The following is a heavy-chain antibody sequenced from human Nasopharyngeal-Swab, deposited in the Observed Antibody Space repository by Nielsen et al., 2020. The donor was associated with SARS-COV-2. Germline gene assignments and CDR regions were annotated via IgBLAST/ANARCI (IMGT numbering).Heavy chain of an antibody. CDR3: ARGPIAAAGIRHWFDP. CDR2: IIPIFGTA. J-gene: IGHJ5*02. CDR1: GGTFISCA. V-gene: IGHV1-69*13. D-gene: IGHD6-13*01. Sequence: SVKITCKASGGTFISCAISWVRQAPGQGLERMGGIIPIFGTANYAQKFQGRVTITADESTSTAYMELSSLRSEDTAVYNCARGPIAAAGIRHWFDPWGQGTLVTVSS.